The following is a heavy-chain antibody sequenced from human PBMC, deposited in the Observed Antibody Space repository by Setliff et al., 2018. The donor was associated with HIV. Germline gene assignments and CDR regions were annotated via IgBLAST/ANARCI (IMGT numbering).Heavy chain of an antibody. D-gene: IGHD5-18*01. CDR2: IDPSGGST. CDR1: RYTFTSYY. J-gene: IGHJ6*03. Sequence: ASVKVSCKASRYTFTSYYMHWVRQAPGQGLEWMGIIDPSGGSTYYAQKFQDRVTLTRDTSTTTAYMELSSLRSEDTAVYYCARRGSYSYGRRVYYYMDVWGKGTTVTVSS. V-gene: IGHV1-46*01. CDR3: ARRGSYSYGRRVYYYMDV.